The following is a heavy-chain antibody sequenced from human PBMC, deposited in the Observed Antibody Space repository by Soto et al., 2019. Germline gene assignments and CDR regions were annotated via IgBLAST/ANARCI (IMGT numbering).Heavy chain of an antibody. V-gene: IGHV1-18*01. D-gene: IGHD3-16*02. CDR1: GYTFTSYG. CDR2: ISAYNGNT. Sequence: GASVKVSCKASGYTFTSYGISWVRQAPGQGLEWMGWISAYNGNTNYAQKLQGRVTMTTDTSTSTAYMELRSLRSDDTAVYYCARVIITFGGVIHPALCDYWGQGTLVTVSS. CDR3: ARVIITFGGVIHPALCDY. J-gene: IGHJ4*02.